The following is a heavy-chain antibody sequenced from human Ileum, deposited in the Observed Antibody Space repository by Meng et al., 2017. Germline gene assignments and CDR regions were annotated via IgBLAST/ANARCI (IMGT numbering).Heavy chain of an antibody. V-gene: IGHV4-31*03. CDR2: IFYTGTT. J-gene: IGHJ4*02. D-gene: IGHD5-24*01. CDR1: GGTLSSAGYY. CDR3: ARDVMGIRDGAVEDY. Sequence: QVQLQESGPGLVKPSQTLSLTCTVSGGTLSSAGYYWSWIRQFPGKGLEWIGFIFYTGTTYYNPFLESRVTISVDTSKNQYYLKMNSVTAADTAVYYCARDVMGIRDGAVEDYWGQGTLVTVSS.